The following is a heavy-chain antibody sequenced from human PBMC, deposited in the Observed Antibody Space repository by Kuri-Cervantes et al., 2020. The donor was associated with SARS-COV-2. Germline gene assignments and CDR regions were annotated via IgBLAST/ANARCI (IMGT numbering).Heavy chain of an antibody. D-gene: IGHD2-21*01. CDR3: ARDRVGVHDS. CDR2: ISYDGTNK. Sequence: GESLKISCAASGFTFGRYAMHWVRQAPGKGLGWVAVISYDGTNKDYTASGKGRFTISRDNSQNTLYLQMKSLRTEDTALYYCARDRVGVHDSWGQGTLVTVSS. J-gene: IGHJ4*02. V-gene: IGHV3-30-3*01. CDR1: GFTFGRYA.